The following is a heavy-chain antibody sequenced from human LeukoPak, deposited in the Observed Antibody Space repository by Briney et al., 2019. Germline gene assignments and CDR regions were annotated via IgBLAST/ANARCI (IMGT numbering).Heavy chain of an antibody. CDR3: AKGRITMVRGVIITDFDY. J-gene: IGHJ4*02. V-gene: IGHV3-21*04. CDR1: GFTFSSYS. D-gene: IGHD3-10*01. Sequence: GGSLRLSCAASGFTFSSYSMNWVRQAPGKGLEWVSFISSSSSYIYYADSVKGRFTISRDNAKNSLYLQMNSLRAEDTAVYYCAKGRITMVRGVIITDFDYWGQGTLVTVSS. CDR2: ISSSSSYI.